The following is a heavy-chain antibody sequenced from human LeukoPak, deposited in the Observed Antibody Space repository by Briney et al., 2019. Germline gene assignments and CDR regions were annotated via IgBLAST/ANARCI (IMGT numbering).Heavy chain of an antibody. V-gene: IGHV3-21*01. CDR1: GFTFSSYS. CDR3: ATVAHYYDSSGYPWQLDY. D-gene: IGHD3-22*01. CDR2: ISSSSSYI. J-gene: IGHJ4*02. Sequence: PGGSLRLSCAASGFTFSSYSMNWVRQAPGKGLEWVSSISSSSSYIYYADSVKGRFTISRDNAKNSLYLQMNSLRAEDTAVYYCATVAHYYDSSGYPWQLDYWGQGTLVTVSS.